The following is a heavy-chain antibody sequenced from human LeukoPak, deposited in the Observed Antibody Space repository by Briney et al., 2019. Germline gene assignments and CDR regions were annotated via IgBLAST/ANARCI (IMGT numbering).Heavy chain of an antibody. CDR2: IIPIFGTA. D-gene: IGHD3-16*01. CDR3: AREWGHRAVGAFDI. Sequence: ASVKVSCKASGGTFSSYAISWVRQAPGQGLEWMGGIIPIFGTANYAQKFQGRVTITADESTSTAYMELSSPRSEDTAVYYCAREWGHRAVGAFDIWGQGTMVTVSS. CDR1: GGTFSSYA. V-gene: IGHV1-69*13. J-gene: IGHJ3*02.